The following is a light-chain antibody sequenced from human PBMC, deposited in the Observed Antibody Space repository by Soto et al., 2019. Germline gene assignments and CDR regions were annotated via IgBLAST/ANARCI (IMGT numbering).Light chain of an antibody. CDR3: HQYESFSGLT. Sequence: DIQMTQSPSTLSASVGDRVNITCRASQNINSWLAWYQQKPGKAPKLLIYKASALQSGVPSRFSGSGSGTEFTLTINSLQPDDFATYYCHQYESFSGLTFGGGTKVDIK. CDR2: KAS. J-gene: IGKJ4*01. CDR1: QNINSW. V-gene: IGKV1-5*03.